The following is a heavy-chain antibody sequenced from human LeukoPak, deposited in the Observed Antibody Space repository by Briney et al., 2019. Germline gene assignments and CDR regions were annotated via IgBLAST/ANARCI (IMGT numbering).Heavy chain of an antibody. D-gene: IGHD3-22*01. Sequence: SETLSLTCTVSGGSISSYYWSWIRQPPGKGLEWIGYIYYSGSTNYNPSLKSRVTISVDTSKNQFSLKLSSVTAADTAVYYCARHWNYYDGSGYYYYYYGMDVWGQGTTVTVSS. J-gene: IGHJ6*02. CDR2: IYYSGST. CDR1: GGSISSYY. CDR3: ARHWNYYDGSGYYYYYYGMDV. V-gene: IGHV4-59*08.